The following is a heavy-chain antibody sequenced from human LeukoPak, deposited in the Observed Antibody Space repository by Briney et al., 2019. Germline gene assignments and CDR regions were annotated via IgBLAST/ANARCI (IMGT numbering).Heavy chain of an antibody. D-gene: IGHD3-22*01. V-gene: IGHV3-74*01. Sequence: GGSLRLSCAASGFTFSSYWMHWVRQALGKGLVWVSRINTDGSSTSYADSVKGRFTISRDNAKNTLYLQMNSLRAEDTAVYYCARDAPYYYDSSGYHDYWGQGTLVTVSS. CDR3: ARDAPYYYDSSGYHDY. CDR1: GFTFSSYW. CDR2: INTDGSST. J-gene: IGHJ4*02.